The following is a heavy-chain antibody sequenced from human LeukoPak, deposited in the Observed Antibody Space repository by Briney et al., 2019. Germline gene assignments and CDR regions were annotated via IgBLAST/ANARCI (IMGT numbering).Heavy chain of an antibody. CDR2: IYARGNT. CDR3: ARDESKVLWFGTNWFDP. J-gene: IGHJ5*02. D-gene: IGHD3-10*01. V-gene: IGHV4-4*07. CDR1: GGSISGSYY. Sequence: SETLSLTCTVSGGSISGSYYWSWIRQPAGKGLEWIGRIYARGNTNYNPSLKSRVTMSVDTSKNQFSLKLSSVTAADTAVYYCARDESKVLWFGTNWFDPWGQGTLVTVSS.